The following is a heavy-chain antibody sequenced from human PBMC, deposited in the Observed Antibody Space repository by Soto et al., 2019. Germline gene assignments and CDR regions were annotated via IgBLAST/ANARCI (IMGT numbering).Heavy chain of an antibody. Sequence: SETLSLTCTVSGGSISSSSYYWGWIRQPPGKGLEWIGSIYYSGSTYYNPSLKSRVTISVDTSKNQFSLKLSSVTAADTAVYYCARILQQLTHYYYYYYMDVWGKGTTVTVSS. CDR3: ARILQQLTHYYYYYYMDV. CDR1: GGSISSSSYY. CDR2: IYYSGST. V-gene: IGHV4-39*01. D-gene: IGHD6-13*01. J-gene: IGHJ6*03.